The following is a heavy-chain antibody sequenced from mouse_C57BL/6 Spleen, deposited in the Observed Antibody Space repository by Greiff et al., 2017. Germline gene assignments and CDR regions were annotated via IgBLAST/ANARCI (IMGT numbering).Heavy chain of an antibody. V-gene: IGHV1-20*01. CDR3: GRYDYDEGVDY. D-gene: IGHD2-4*01. J-gene: IGHJ2*01. CDR2: INPYNGDT. Sequence: VHVKQSGPELVKPGDSVKISCKASGYSFTGYFMNWVMQSHGKSLEWIGRINPYNGDTFYNQKFKGKATLTVDKSSSTAHMELRSLTSEDSAVYYCGRYDYDEGVDYWGQGTTLTVSS. CDR1: GYSFTGYF.